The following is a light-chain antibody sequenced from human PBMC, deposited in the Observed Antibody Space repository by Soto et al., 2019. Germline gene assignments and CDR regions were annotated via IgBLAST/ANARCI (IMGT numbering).Light chain of an antibody. Sequence: QSVLTQPPSASGTPGQRVTISCSGSNSNIGSNTVNWYQQLPGTAPKLLIYSNNQRPSGVPDRFSGSKSGTSASLAISGLQSGDEADYYCAAWDDSLNGGGFGGGTKLPVL. CDR3: AAWDDSLNGGG. J-gene: IGLJ3*02. CDR1: NSNIGSNT. CDR2: SNN. V-gene: IGLV1-44*01.